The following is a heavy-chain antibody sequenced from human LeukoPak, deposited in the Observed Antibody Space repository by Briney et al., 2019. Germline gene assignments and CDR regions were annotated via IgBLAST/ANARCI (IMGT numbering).Heavy chain of an antibody. CDR1: GFTFSNAW. CDR3: TPRGGIVVVPAGTNYYYMDV. Sequence: GGSLRLSCAASGFTFSNAWMSWVRQAPGKGLEWVGRIKSKTDGGTTDYAAPVKGRFTISRDDSKNTLYLQMNSLKTEDTAVYYCTPRGGIVVVPAGTNYYYMDVWGKGTTVTVSS. J-gene: IGHJ6*03. D-gene: IGHD2-2*01. CDR2: IKSKTDGGTT. V-gene: IGHV3-15*01.